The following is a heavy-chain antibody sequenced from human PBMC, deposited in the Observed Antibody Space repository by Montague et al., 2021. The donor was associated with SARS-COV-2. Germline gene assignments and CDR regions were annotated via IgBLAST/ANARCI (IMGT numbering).Heavy chain of an antibody. Sequence: SETLSLTCTVSGGSINSFYWSWVRQSPGKRMEWIGYIHHSGSTKYNPSLQSRVTMSLDTSRNQLSLKLSSVTAADTAIYYCATRAGGLTSGFLDYWGQGTLVTVSS. CDR1: GGSINSFY. CDR3: ATRAGGLTSGFLDY. CDR2: IHHSGST. J-gene: IGHJ4*02. V-gene: IGHV4-59*08. D-gene: IGHD6-13*01.